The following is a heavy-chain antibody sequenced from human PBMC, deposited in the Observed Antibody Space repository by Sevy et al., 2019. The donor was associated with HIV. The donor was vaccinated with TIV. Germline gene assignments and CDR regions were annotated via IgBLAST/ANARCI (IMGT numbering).Heavy chain of an antibody. Sequence: GGSLRLSCAASGFTFSSYRMHWVRQAPGKGLEWVAFIRYDGSNKYYADSVKGRFTISRDNSKNTLYLQINSLRAEDTGVYYCAKDAIVVVPAAMRDSVNWFDPWGQGTLVTVSS. CDR1: GFTFSSYR. CDR2: IRYDGSNK. D-gene: IGHD2-2*01. J-gene: IGHJ5*02. CDR3: AKDAIVVVPAAMRDSVNWFDP. V-gene: IGHV3-30*02.